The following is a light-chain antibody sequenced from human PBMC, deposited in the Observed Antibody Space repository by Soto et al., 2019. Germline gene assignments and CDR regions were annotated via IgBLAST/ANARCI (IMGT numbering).Light chain of an antibody. CDR2: DAS. CDR1: QNVNSW. V-gene: IGKV1-5*01. J-gene: IGKJ4*01. CDR3: QQYESYSPLT. Sequence: DIQMTQSPSTLSASVGDRVTITCRASQNVNSWLAWYQQKPGKAPKLLIYDASNLESGVPSRFCGRRSGTELTLTISSLQPEDFATYYCQQYESYSPLTFGGGTKVDIK.